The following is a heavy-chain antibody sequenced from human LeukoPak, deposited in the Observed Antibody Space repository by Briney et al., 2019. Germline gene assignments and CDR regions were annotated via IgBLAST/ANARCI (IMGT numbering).Heavy chain of an antibody. D-gene: IGHD1-14*01. J-gene: IGHJ5*02. Sequence: PSETLSLTCAVYGGSFSGYYWSWIRQPPGKGLEWIGEINHSGSTNYNPSLKSRVTISVDTSKNQFSLKLSSVTAADTAVYYCARSGRYTYASPQPHNWFDPWGQGTLVTVSS. CDR2: INHSGST. CDR3: ARSGRYTYASPQPHNWFDP. CDR1: GGSFSGYY. V-gene: IGHV4-34*01.